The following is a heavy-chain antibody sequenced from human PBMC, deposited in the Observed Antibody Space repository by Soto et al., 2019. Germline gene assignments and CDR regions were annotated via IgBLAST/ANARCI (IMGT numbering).Heavy chain of an antibody. CDR2: ISYDGSNK. J-gene: IGHJ4*02. Sequence: PGGSLRLSCAASGFTFSSYGMHWVRQAPGKGLEWVAVISYDGSNKYYADSVKGRFTISRDNSKNTLYLQMNSLRAEDTAVYYCAKLLWFGELLSSPFDYWGQGTLVTVSS. D-gene: IGHD3-10*01. V-gene: IGHV3-30*18. CDR1: GFTFSSYG. CDR3: AKLLWFGELLSSPFDY.